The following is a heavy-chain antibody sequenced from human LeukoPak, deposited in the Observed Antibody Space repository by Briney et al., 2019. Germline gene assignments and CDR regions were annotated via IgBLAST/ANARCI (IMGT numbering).Heavy chain of an antibody. J-gene: IGHJ5*02. CDR3: AREAIAAVGP. Sequence: SETLSLTCTVSGGSISSYYWSWLRQPPGKGLEWIGYIYYSGSTNYNPSLKSRVTISVDTSKNQFSLKLSSVTAADTAVYYCAREAIAAVGPWGQGTLVTVSS. V-gene: IGHV4-59*01. D-gene: IGHD6-13*01. CDR2: IYYSGST. CDR1: GGSISSYY.